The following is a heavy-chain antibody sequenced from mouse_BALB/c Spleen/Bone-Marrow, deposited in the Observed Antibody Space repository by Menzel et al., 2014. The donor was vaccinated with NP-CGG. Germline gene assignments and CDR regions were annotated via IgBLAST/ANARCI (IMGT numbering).Heavy chain of an antibody. V-gene: IGHV1-7*01. Sequence: QVQLKQSGAELAKPGASVKMSCKASGYTFTNYWMHWVKQRPGQGLEWIGYIYPSTGYTEYNQKFKDKATLTSDKSSSTAHMQLSSLTSEDSAVYYCAGGRFAYWGQGTLVTVSA. J-gene: IGHJ3*01. CDR3: AGGRFAY. CDR1: GYTFTNYW. CDR2: IYPSTGYT. D-gene: IGHD1-1*02.